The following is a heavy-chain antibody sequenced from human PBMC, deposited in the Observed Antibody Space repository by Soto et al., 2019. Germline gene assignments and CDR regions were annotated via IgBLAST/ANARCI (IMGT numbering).Heavy chain of an antibody. V-gene: IGHV1-18*01. Sequence: QVHLVQSGAEVKKPGASVKVSCKGSGYAFTTYGITWVRQAPGQGLEWMGWISAHNGNTNYAQKLQGRVTVTRDTSTITDYMEFMSLRCDDTAVYYGARGRYGDYWGQGALVTVSS. CDR2: ISAHNGNT. CDR1: GYAFTTYG. CDR3: ARGRYGDY. J-gene: IGHJ4*02. D-gene: IGHD1-1*01.